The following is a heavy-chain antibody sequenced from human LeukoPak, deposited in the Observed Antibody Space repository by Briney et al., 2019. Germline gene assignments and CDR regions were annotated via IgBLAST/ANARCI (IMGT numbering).Heavy chain of an antibody. D-gene: IGHD3-9*01. V-gene: IGHV3-11*01. Sequence: GGSLRLSCAASGFTFSDYYMSWIRQAPGKGLEWVSYNSSSGSTIYYADSVKGRFTISRDNAKNSLYLQMNSLRAEDTAVYYCARGVYDILTGYYPDDAFDIWGQGTMVTVSS. J-gene: IGHJ3*02. CDR1: GFTFSDYY. CDR2: NSSSGSTI. CDR3: ARGVYDILTGYYPDDAFDI.